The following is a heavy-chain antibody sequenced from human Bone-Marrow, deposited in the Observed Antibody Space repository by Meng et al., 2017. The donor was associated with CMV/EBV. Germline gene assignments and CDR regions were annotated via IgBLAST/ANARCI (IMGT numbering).Heavy chain of an antibody. CDR3: ATGREHKYYGMDV. CDR2: ISGSGDST. V-gene: IGHV3-23*01. CDR1: GFTFTSYA. J-gene: IGHJ6*02. Sequence: GGSLRLSCAASGFTFTSYAMSWVRQAPGKGLEWVSAISGSGDSTYYADSVKGRFTISRDNSKNTLYLQMNSLRAEDSAVYYCATGREHKYYGMDVWGQGTTVTVSS. D-gene: IGHD1-26*01.